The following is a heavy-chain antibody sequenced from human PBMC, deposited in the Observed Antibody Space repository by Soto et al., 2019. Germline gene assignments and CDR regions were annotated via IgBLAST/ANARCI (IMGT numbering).Heavy chain of an antibody. CDR2: INHSGST. Sequence: SETLSLTCAVYGGSFSGYYWSWIRQPPGKGLEWIGEINHSGSTNYNPSLKSRVTISVDTSKNQFSLKLSSVTAADTAVYYCARGRGIFGVVTVYYYYYGMDVWGQGTTVTVSS. CDR3: ARGRGIFGVVTVYYYYYGMDV. CDR1: GGSFSGYY. J-gene: IGHJ6*02. V-gene: IGHV4-34*01. D-gene: IGHD3-3*01.